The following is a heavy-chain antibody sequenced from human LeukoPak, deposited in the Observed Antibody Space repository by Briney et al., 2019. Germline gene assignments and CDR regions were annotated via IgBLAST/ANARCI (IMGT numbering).Heavy chain of an antibody. Sequence: SETLSLTCTVSGGSISSYYWSWIRQPPGKGLEWIGYIYYSGSTNYNPSLKSRVTISVDTSKNQFSLKLSSVTAADTAVYYCVTAKQEYCGGDCYAYYFDYWGQGTLVTVSS. J-gene: IGHJ4*02. CDR3: VTAKQEYCGGDCYAYYFDY. D-gene: IGHD2-21*02. CDR1: GGSISSYY. V-gene: IGHV4-59*08. CDR2: IYYSGST.